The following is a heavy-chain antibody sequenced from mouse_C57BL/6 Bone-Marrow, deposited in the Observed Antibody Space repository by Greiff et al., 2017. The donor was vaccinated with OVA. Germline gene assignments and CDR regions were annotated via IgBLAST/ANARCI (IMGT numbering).Heavy chain of an antibody. CDR2: IDPSDSYT. V-gene: IGHV1-59*01. CDR3: ARGEITTIAFDN. J-gene: IGHJ2*01. Sequence: VQLQQPGAELVRPGTSVTLSCKASGYTFTSYWMHWVKQRPGQGLEWIGVIDPSDSYTNYNQKFKGKATLTVASSSSTAYMQLSSLTSEDSAVYYCARGEITTIAFDNWGQGTTLTVSS. CDR1: GYTFTSYW. D-gene: IGHD1-1*01.